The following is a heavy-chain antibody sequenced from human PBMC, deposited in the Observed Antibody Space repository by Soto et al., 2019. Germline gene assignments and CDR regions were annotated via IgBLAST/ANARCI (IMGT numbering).Heavy chain of an antibody. D-gene: IGHD1-1*01. V-gene: IGHV1-46*01. CDR2: INPSGGST. J-gene: IGHJ4*02. CDR1: GYAFTSYY. CDR3: ATTNWNDGSRFDY. Sequence: ASVKVSCKASGYAFTSYYMHWVRQAPGQGLEWMGIINPSGGSTSYAQKFQGRVTMTRDTSTSTVYMELSSLRSEDTAVYYCATTNWNDGSRFDYWGQGTLVTVSS.